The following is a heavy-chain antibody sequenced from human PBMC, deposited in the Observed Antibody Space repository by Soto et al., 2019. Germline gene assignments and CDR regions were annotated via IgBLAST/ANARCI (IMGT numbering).Heavy chain of an antibody. J-gene: IGHJ4*02. D-gene: IGHD6-19*01. Sequence: QVHLVESGGGVVQPGRSLRLSCAASGFTFSTYAVHWVRQAPGKGLEGVAVISNDGSKKYYVDSVKGRFTTSRDNYNNTVYLQMNSLRSEDTALYYCARSIALAGLDYWGPGTLVTVSS. CDR3: ARSIALAGLDY. CDR1: GFTFSTYA. CDR2: ISNDGSKK. V-gene: IGHV3-30-3*01.